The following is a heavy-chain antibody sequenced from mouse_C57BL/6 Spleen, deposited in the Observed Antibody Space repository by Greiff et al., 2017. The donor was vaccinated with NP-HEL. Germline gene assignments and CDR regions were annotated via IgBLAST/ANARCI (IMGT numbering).Heavy chain of an antibody. CDR2: ITPNYGTT. CDR3: SRRGTDAMDY. CDR1: GYSFTDYN. J-gene: IGHJ4*01. Sequence: VQLKESGPELVKPGASVKISCKASGYSFTDYNMNWVKQSNGKSLEWIGVITPNYGTTSYNQKFKGKATLTVDQSSSTAYMQLNSLTSEDAAVYYCSRRGTDAMDYWGQGTSVTVSS. V-gene: IGHV1-39*01. D-gene: IGHD3-3*01.